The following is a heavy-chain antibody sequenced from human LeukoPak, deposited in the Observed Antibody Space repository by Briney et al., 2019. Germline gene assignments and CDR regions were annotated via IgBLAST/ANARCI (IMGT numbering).Heavy chain of an antibody. V-gene: IGHV3-30*04. Sequence: GGSLRLSCAASGFTFSSYAMHWVRQAPGKGLEWVAVISYVGSNKYYADSVKGRFTISRDNSKNTLYLQMNSLRAEDTAVYYCAKDPYDYYDSSGYYYEPYFDYWGQGTLVTVSS. CDR2: ISYVGSNK. CDR1: GFTFSSYA. J-gene: IGHJ4*02. D-gene: IGHD3-22*01. CDR3: AKDPYDYYDSSGYYYEPYFDY.